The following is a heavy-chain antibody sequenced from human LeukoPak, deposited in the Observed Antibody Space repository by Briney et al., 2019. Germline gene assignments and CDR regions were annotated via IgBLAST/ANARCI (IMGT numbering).Heavy chain of an antibody. Sequence: GGSLRLSCAASGFTFSGYSMNWVRQAPGKGLEWVSYISSSSSSILRRLCEGPIHHLRDNAKNSLYLQMNSLRAEDTAVYYCARQILGYYFDYWGQGILVTVSS. D-gene: IGHD3-16*01. CDR1: GFTFSGYS. CDR3: ARQILGYYFDY. V-gene: IGHV3-48*01. CDR2: ISSSSSS. J-gene: IGHJ4*02.